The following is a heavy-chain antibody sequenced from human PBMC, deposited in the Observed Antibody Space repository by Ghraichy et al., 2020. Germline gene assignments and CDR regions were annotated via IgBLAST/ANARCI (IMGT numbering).Heavy chain of an antibody. CDR1: GGSFSGYY. CDR3: ARGHPRIRIEMATTTRAYFDY. Sequence: ESLNISCAVYGGSFSGYYWSWIRQPPGKGLEWIGEINHSGSTNYNPSLKSRVTISVDTSKNQFSLKLSSVTAADTAVYYCARGHPRIRIEMATTTRAYFDYWGQGTLVTVSS. D-gene: IGHD5-24*01. CDR2: INHSGST. J-gene: IGHJ4*02. V-gene: IGHV4-34*01.